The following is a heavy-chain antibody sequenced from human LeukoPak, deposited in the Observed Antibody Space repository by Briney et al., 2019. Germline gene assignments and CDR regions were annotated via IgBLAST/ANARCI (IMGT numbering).Heavy chain of an antibody. J-gene: IGHJ6*02. CDR2: IKQERGQE. CDR1: GLTVSNHW. V-gene: IGHV3-7*03. CDR3: ARNNGMDV. Sequence: PGGSLRLSCVASGLTVSNHWMSWVRQAPGKGLEWVANIKQERGQEYYVDSVKGRFTISKDSAKNSLYLQMNSLRAEDTALYHCARNNGMDVWGQGTTVIVSS.